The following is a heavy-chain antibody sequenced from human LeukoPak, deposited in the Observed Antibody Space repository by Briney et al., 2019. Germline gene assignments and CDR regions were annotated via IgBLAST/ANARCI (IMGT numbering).Heavy chain of an antibody. V-gene: IGHV4-59*08. CDR2: IYYSGST. Sequence: SETLSLTCTVSGGSVSSYYWSWIRQPPGKGLEWIGYIYYSGSTNYNPSLKSRVTISVDTSKNQFSLKLSSVTAADTAVYYCARYRYCSGGSCYSSWFDPWGQGTLVTVSS. CDR1: GGSVSSYY. J-gene: IGHJ5*02. D-gene: IGHD2-15*01. CDR3: ARYRYCSGGSCYSSWFDP.